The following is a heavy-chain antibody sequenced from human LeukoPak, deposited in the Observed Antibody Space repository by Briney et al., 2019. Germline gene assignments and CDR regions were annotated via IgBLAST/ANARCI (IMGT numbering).Heavy chain of an antibody. V-gene: IGHV4-59*01. J-gene: IGHJ4*02. Sequence: SETLSLTCTVSGGSISSYYWSWIRQPPGKGLEWLGYIYYSGSTNYNPSLKSRVTISVDTSKKQFSLKLSSVTATDTAVYYCAGATLIAPRPGYFDYWGQGTLVTVSS. CDR2: IYYSGST. CDR3: AGATLIAPRPGYFDY. D-gene: IGHD6-6*01. CDR1: GGSISSYY.